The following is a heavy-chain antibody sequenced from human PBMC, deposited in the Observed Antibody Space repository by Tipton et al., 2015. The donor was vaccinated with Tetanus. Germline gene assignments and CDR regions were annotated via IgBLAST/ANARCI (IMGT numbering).Heavy chain of an antibody. J-gene: IGHJ5*02. D-gene: IGHD2-21*01. V-gene: IGHV3-33*01. Sequence: SLRLSCEASGFQFSSYAMHWVRQAPGKGLEWLAVIWYDGSDRFYVDSVKGRFTISRDNSRNTLALQMTSLRVDDTGVYFCARDDFIRDSADTWGQGTLVVVSS. CDR3: ARDDFIRDSADT. CDR1: GFQFSSYA. CDR2: IWYDGSDR.